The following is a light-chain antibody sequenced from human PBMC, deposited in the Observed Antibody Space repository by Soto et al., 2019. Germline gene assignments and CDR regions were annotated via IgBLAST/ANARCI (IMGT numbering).Light chain of an antibody. CDR1: QNIDGNF. V-gene: IGKV3-20*01. Sequence: EIVLTQSPGTLSLSPGERATLSCRASQNIDGNFLVWHQQKPGQAPRLLINAAFTRATGIPDRFSGSGSGTDFTLTISRLEPEDFAVYYCQQYGDSPLTFGGGTKVDIK. CDR2: AAF. CDR3: QQYGDSPLT. J-gene: IGKJ4*01.